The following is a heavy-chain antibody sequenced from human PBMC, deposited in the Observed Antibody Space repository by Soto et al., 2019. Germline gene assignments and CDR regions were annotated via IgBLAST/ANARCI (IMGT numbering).Heavy chain of an antibody. CDR1: GYTFTSYG. Sequence: QVQLVQSGAEVKKPGASVKVSCKASGYTFTSYGISWVRQAPGQGLEWMGWITPYNGNRKYAQRLQGRVTMTTDTSTSTAYMDLRSLRSDDTAVYYCARDNSYDYGDYVYGFDIWGQGTMVTVSS. V-gene: IGHV1-18*01. D-gene: IGHD4-17*01. J-gene: IGHJ3*02. CDR2: ITPYNGNR. CDR3: ARDNSYDYGDYVYGFDI.